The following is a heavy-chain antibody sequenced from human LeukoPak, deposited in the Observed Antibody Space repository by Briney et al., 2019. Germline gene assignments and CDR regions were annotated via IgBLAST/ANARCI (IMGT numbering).Heavy chain of an antibody. CDR2: IYYSGST. CDR3: ARVVRWLQLGDFDY. CDR1: GGSISSSSYY. J-gene: IGHJ4*02. D-gene: IGHD5-24*01. V-gene: IGHV4-39*07. Sequence: PSETLSLTCTVSGGSISSSSYYWGWIRQPPGKGLEWIGSIYYSGSTYYNPSLKSRVTISVDTSKNQFSLKLSSVTAADTAVYYCARVVRWLQLGDFDYWGQGTLVTVSS.